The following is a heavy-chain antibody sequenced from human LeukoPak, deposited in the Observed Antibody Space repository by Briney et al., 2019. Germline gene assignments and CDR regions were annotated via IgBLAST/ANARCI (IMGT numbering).Heavy chain of an antibody. CDR3: ANDFDH. V-gene: IGHV3-23*01. Sequence: PGGSLRLSCAASGFTFNNYAMSWVRQAPGKGLEWVSTISGSDDNTYYAGSVKGRFTISRDISKNTLYLQMNSLRADDTAVYYCANDFDHWGQGTLVTVSS. J-gene: IGHJ4*02. CDR2: ISGSDDNT. CDR1: GFTFNNYA.